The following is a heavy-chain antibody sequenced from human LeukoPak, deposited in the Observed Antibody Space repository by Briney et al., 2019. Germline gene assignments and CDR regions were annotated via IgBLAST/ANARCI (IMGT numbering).Heavy chain of an antibody. J-gene: IGHJ4*02. CDR3: ARDKRSYYDSSGYFDY. CDR1: GYTFTSYG. D-gene: IGHD3-22*01. V-gene: IGHV1-18*01. CDR2: ISAYNGNT. Sequence: ASVKVSCKASGYTFTSYGISWVRQAPGQGLEWMGWISAYNGNTNYAQKLQGRVTMTTDTSTSTAYMELRSLRSDDTAVYYCARDKRSYYDSSGYFDYWGQGTLVTVSS.